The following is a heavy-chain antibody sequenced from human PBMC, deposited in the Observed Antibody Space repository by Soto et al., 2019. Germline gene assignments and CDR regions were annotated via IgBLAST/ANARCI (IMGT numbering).Heavy chain of an antibody. CDR3: AREIFGVIISGGRDAFAI. CDR2: VFPIFGTA. V-gene: IGHV1-69*01. CDR1: GGTFSTYA. J-gene: IGHJ3*02. Sequence: QVQLVQSGAEVKKPGSSVKVSCKASGGTFSTYAISWVRQAPGQGLEWMGGVFPIFGTAKYAQKFQSRVTITADESTSTAYMEQSSLRSEDTAVYYCAREIFGVIISGGRDAFAIWGQGTIVTVSS. D-gene: IGHD3-3*01.